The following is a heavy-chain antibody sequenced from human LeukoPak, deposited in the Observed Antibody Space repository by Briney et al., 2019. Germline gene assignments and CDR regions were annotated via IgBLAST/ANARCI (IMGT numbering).Heavy chain of an antibody. Sequence: SETLSLTCTVSGGSISNYFWTWIRQPPGKGLEWIGEINHSGSTNYNPSLKSRVTISVDTSKNQFSLKLSSVTAADTAVYYCARWAGSYVFDYWGQGTLVTVSS. CDR3: ARWAGSYVFDY. V-gene: IGHV4-34*01. CDR2: INHSGST. J-gene: IGHJ4*02. D-gene: IGHD1-26*01. CDR1: GGSISNYF.